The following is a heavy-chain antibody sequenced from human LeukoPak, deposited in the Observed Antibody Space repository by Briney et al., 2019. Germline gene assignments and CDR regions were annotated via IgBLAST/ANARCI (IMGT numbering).Heavy chain of an antibody. J-gene: IGHJ4*02. CDR1: GFTFSSYG. CDR3: AKGGYYDSSGTFDY. Sequence: PGRSLRLSCAASGFTFSSYGMHWVRQAPGKGLEGVAVISYDGSNKYYADSVKGRFTISRDNSKNTLYLQMNSLRAEDTAVYYCAKGGYYDSSGTFDYWGQGTLVTVSS. V-gene: IGHV3-30*18. CDR2: ISYDGSNK. D-gene: IGHD3-22*01.